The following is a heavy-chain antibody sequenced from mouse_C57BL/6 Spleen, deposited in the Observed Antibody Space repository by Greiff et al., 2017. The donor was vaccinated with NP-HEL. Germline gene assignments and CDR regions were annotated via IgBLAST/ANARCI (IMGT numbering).Heavy chain of an antibody. CDR3: ASMVTKDYFDY. CDR2: ISYDGSN. J-gene: IGHJ2*01. Sequence: EVQLQESGPGLVKPSQSLSLTCSVTGYSITSGYYWNWIRQFPGNKLEWMGYISYDGSNNYNPSLKNRISITRDTSKNQFSLELNPLTTEDAATYCCASMVTKDYFDYWGQGTTLTVSS. D-gene: IGHD2-2*01. V-gene: IGHV3-6*01. CDR1: GYSITSGYY.